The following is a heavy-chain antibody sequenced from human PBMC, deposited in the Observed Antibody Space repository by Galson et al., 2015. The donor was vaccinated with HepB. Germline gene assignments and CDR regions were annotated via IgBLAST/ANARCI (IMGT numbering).Heavy chain of an antibody. CDR3: TRGFPYYNNELNDY. D-gene: IGHD3-22*01. CDR1: GFTFSRYG. V-gene: IGHV3-48*04. J-gene: IGHJ4*02. CDR2: ISSYSHTT. Sequence: SLRLSCAASGFTFSRYGMHWVCQAPGKGLEWLSYISSYSHTTYYADSVKGRFTISRDNAKSSLHLQMNSLRVEDTAVYYCTRGFPYYNNELNDYWGQGTLVTVSS.